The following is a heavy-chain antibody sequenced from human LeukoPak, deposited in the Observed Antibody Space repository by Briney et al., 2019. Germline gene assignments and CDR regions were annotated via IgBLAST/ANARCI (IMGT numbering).Heavy chain of an antibody. V-gene: IGHV1-2*04. J-gene: IGHJ6*02. CDR2: INPNSGGT. D-gene: IGHD6-19*01. CDR1: GYTFTGYY. Sequence: ASVKVSCKAFGYTFTGYYMHWVRQAPGQGLEWMGWINPNSGGTNYAQKFQGWVTMTRDTSISTAYMELSRLRSDDTAVYYCARDGLVRGWYEAYYYYGMDVWGQGTTVTVSS. CDR3: ARDGLVRGWYEAYYYYGMDV.